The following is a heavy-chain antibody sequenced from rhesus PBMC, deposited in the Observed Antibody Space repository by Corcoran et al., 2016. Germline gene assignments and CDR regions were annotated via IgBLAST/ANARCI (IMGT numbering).Heavy chain of an antibody. CDR3: ARRGYYDSGYYSDY. V-gene: IGHV4-76*01. Sequence: QVQLQESGPGLVKPSETLSLTCAVSGGSISGGYDWSWIRQPPGKGLVWIGYIYGSRGSTTYNPSLKNRVPISTDTSKNQFSLKLSSVSAADTAVYYCARRGYYDSGYYSDYWGQGVLVTVSS. J-gene: IGHJ4*01. CDR1: GGSISGGYD. D-gene: IGHD3-28*01. CDR2: IYGSRGST.